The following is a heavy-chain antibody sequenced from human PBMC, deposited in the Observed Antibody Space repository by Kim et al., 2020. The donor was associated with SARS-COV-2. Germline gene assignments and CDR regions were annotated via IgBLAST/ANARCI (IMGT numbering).Heavy chain of an antibody. CDR3: AGDVLRYFGWLDYGMDV. Sequence: GGSLRLSCAAFGFTFSSYSMNWVRQAPGKGLEWVSYISSSSSTIYYTDSVKGRFTISRDNAKNSLYLQRNSLRDEDTAVYYCAGDVLRYFGWLDYGMDVWGQGTTVTVSS. CDR2: ISSSSSTI. V-gene: IGHV3-48*02. CDR1: GFTFSSYS. J-gene: IGHJ6*02. D-gene: IGHD3-9*01.